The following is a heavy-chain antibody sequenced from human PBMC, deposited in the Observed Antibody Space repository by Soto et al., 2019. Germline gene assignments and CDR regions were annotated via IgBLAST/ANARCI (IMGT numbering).Heavy chain of an antibody. V-gene: IGHV3-30*18. D-gene: IGHD3-16*01. CDR2: ISYDGSRT. CDR1: GISFSRSG. J-gene: IGHJ4*02. Sequence: QVPLVESGGGVVQPGRSLRLSCVASGISFSRSGMHWVRQAPGKGLEWVAVISYDGSRTYYPGSVKGRFTISRDDSKNTVYLQMNTLRTDDTAVYYCAKDKGVKYFDYWGQGTLVTVSS. CDR3: AKDKGVKYFDY.